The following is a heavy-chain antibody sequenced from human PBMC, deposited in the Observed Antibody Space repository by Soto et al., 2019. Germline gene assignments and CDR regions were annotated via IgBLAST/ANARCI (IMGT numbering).Heavy chain of an antibody. V-gene: IGHV4-30-4*01. D-gene: IGHD3-3*01. J-gene: IGHJ4*02. Sequence: SETLSLTCTVSGGSISSGDYYWSWIRQPPGKGLEWIGYIYNGGSTYYRPSLESRMHMSLDATRNHYSLRLTSVTAADTAVYFCARAPVGLDTISYFDYWGQGKLVTVSS. CDR3: ARAPVGLDTISYFDY. CDR2: IYNGGST. CDR1: GGSISSGDYY.